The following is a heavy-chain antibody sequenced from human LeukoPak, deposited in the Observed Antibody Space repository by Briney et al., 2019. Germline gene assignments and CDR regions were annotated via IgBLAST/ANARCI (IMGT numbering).Heavy chain of an antibody. J-gene: IGHJ5*02. CDR3: ARADRLHGGPYLIGP. V-gene: IGHV1-2*02. Sequence: ASVKVSCKTSGYSFTDYYMHWVRQAPGQGLEWMGWINPNSGGTNSAQKFQGRVTMTRDTSITTVYMEVSWLTSDDTAIYYCARADRLHGGPYLIGPWGQGTLVTVSS. CDR2: INPNSGGT. D-gene: IGHD2-21*01. CDR1: GYSFTDYY.